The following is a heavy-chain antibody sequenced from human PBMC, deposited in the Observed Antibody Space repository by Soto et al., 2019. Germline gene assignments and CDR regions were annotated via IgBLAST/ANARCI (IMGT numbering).Heavy chain of an antibody. V-gene: IGHV3-7*03. Sequence: GGSLRLSCAASGFTFSSYWMSWVRQALGKGLEWVANLKQDGSKKYYVDSVKGRYTISRDKAKNSLYLQMNRLRAEDTAVYYCARGGVRSYYYGMDVWGQGTTVNVSS. CDR2: LKQDGSKK. J-gene: IGHJ6*02. CDR1: GFTFSSYW. CDR3: ARGGVRSYYYGMDV.